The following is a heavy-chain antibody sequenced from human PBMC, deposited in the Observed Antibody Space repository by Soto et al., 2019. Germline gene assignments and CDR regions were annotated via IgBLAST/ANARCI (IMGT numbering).Heavy chain of an antibody. CDR1: GFTFSSYA. Sequence: EVQLLESGGGLVQPGGSLRLSCAASGFTFSSYAMSWVRQAPGKGLEWVSAISGSGGSTYYADSVKGRFTISRDNSKNTLYLQMNSLRAEDTAVYYCAKDLDYDFWSGYSDDAFDIWGQGTMVTVSS. CDR3: AKDLDYDFWSGYSDDAFDI. V-gene: IGHV3-23*01. J-gene: IGHJ3*02. D-gene: IGHD3-3*01. CDR2: ISGSGGST.